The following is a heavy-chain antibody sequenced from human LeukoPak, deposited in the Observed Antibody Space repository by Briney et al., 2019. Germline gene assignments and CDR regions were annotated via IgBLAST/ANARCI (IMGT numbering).Heavy chain of an antibody. V-gene: IGHV3-30*18. CDR3: AEEYLIAVAGTFAFDY. J-gene: IGHJ4*02. CDR1: GFTFSSYG. CDR2: ISYDGSNK. D-gene: IGHD6-19*01. Sequence: PGGSLRLSCAASGFTFSSYGMHRVRQAPGKGLEWVAVISYDGSNKYYADSVKGRFTISRGNSKNTLYLQMNSLRAEDTAVYYCAEEYLIAVAGTFAFDYWGQGTLVTVSS.